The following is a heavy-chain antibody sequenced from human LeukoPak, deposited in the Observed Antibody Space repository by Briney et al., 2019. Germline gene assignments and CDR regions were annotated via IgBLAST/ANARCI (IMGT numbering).Heavy chain of an antibody. CDR1: GFTFSSYA. V-gene: IGHV3-23*01. CDR2: ISGSGGST. D-gene: IGHD6-13*01. J-gene: IGHJ4*02. Sequence: GGSLRLSCAASGFTFSSYAMSWVRQAPGKGLEWVSAISGSGGSTYYTDSVKGRFTISRDNSKNTLYLQMNSLRAEDTAVYYCAKDGQSSSWYNLGGYWGQGTLVTVSS. CDR3: AKDGQSSSWYNLGGY.